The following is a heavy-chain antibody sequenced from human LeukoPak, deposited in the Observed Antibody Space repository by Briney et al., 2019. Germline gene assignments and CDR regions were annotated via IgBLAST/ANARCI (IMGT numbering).Heavy chain of an antibody. CDR1: GGSISSYY. CDR3: ARGTVVTQIDY. V-gene: IGHV4-59*01. D-gene: IGHD4-23*01. CDR2: IYHSGST. J-gene: IGHJ4*02. Sequence: SETLSLTCTVSGGSISSYYWSWIRQPPGKGLEWIGYIYHSGSTNYNPSLKSRVTISVDTSKNQFSLKLSSVTAADTAVYYCARGTVVTQIDYWGQGTLVTVSS.